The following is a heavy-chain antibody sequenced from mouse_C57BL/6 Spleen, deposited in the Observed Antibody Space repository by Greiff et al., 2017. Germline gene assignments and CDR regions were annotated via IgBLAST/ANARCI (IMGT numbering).Heavy chain of an antibody. J-gene: IGHJ2*01. CDR2: IYPGDGDT. V-gene: IGHV1-82*01. CDR1: GYAFSSSW. Sequence: VQLQQSGPELVKPGASVKISCKASGYAFSSSWMNWVKQRPGKGLEWIGRIYPGDGDTNYNGKFKGKATLTADKSSSTAYMQLSSLTSEDSAVYFCAREGLYTKFDYWGQGTTLTVSS. D-gene: IGHD6-1*01. CDR3: AREGLYTKFDY.